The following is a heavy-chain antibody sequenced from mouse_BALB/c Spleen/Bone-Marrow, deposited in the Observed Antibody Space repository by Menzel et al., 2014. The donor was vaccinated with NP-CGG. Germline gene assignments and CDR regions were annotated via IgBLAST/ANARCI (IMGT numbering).Heavy chain of an antibody. D-gene: IGHD4-1*01. V-gene: IGHV5-6-4*01. J-gene: IGHJ2*01. CDR3: TREDTNWDFDY. CDR2: ISSGGSYT. CDR1: GFTFSSYT. Sequence: EVKLMESGGGLVKPGGSLKLSCAASGFTFSSYTMSWVRQTPEKRLEWVATISSGGSYTYYPDSVKGRFTISRDNAKNTLYLQMSRLKSEDTAMYYCTREDTNWDFDYWGQGTTLTVSS.